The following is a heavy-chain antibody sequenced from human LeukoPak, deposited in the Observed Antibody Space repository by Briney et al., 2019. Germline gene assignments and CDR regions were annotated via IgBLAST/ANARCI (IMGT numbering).Heavy chain of an antibody. V-gene: IGHV3-53*01. CDR3: AKDRGPYVAIDNNWFDP. D-gene: IGHD2-21*01. CDR1: GFTVSNNY. Sequence: PGGSLRLSCAASGFTVSNNYMSWVRQAPGKGLEWVSVIYSDGTTYYADSVKGRFTISRDNSKSTLYLQMFSLRAEVTAVYYCAKDRGPYVAIDNNWFDPWGQGTLVTVSS. CDR2: IYSDGTT. J-gene: IGHJ5*02.